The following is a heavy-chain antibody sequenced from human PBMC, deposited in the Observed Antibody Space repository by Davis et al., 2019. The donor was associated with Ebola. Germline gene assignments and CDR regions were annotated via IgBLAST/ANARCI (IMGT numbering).Heavy chain of an antibody. V-gene: IGHV6-1*01. J-gene: IGHJ4*02. CDR2: TYYNSKWYN. CDR3: ARLAWTPKGFDY. CDR1: GDSVSSAG. Sequence: HSQTLSLTCAISGDSVSSAGWNWIRQSPSRGLEWLGRTYYNSKWYNDYAPSVKSRITINPDTSKNQLSLQLNSVTPEDTAVYYCARLAWTPKGFDYWGQGTLVTVSS. D-gene: IGHD3/OR15-3a*01.